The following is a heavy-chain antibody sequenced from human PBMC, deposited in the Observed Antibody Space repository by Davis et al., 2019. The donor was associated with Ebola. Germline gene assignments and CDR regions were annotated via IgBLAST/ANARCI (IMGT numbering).Heavy chain of an antibody. Sequence: PGGSLRLSCAASGFTFRSYAMNWFRQAPGKGLEWVASIGSNSRGTYYADSLKGRFTISRDNAKSSLYLQMNSLSDEDTGVYFCARDNYISAFYYYYFMDVWGQGTTVTVSS. CDR2: IGSNSRGT. CDR1: GFTFRSYA. V-gene: IGHV3-21*01. CDR3: ARDNYISAFYYYYFMDV. D-gene: IGHD1-7*01. J-gene: IGHJ6*02.